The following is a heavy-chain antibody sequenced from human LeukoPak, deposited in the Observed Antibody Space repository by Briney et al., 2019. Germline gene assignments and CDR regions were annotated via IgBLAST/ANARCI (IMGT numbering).Heavy chain of an antibody. J-gene: IGHJ4*02. V-gene: IGHV1-2*02. CDR2: INLKSGGT. CDR3: ARSPDILTGENFDY. CDR1: GYTFTCYY. Sequence: GASVKVSCKASGYTFTCYYMHWVRQAPGQGLEWMGGINLKSGGTNSAEKFQVRVTMTRDTTTSAAYMELSRLRFDDTAVYYCARSPDILTGENFDYWGQGTLVTVSS. D-gene: IGHD3-9*01.